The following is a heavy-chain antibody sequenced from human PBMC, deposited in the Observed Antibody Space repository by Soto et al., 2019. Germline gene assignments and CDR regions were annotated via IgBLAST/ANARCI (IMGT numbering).Heavy chain of an antibody. CDR1: GGSISNNNC. CDR2: IYHSGTT. CDR3: ASSSLYGTDV. V-gene: IGHV4-4*02. Sequence: SETLSLTCAVSGGSISNNNCWSWVRQPPGKGLEWIGEIYHSGTTNYNPSLKSRVTISVDKSKNQFSLKVGSVTAADTAVYYCASSSLYGTDVWGQGTTVTVSS. J-gene: IGHJ6*02.